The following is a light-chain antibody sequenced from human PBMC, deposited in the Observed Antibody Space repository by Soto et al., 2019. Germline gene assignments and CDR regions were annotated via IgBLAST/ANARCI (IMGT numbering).Light chain of an antibody. CDR3: SSYTLSSPWV. J-gene: IGLJ3*02. V-gene: IGLV2-14*01. CDR1: SSDVGGYNF. CDR2: EVS. Sequence: QSALTQPASVSGSPGQSITISCTGTSSDVGGYNFVSWYQQHPGKAPKLLIYEVSNRPSGISNRFSGSKSENTASLTISGLQAEDEADYYCSSYTLSSPWVFGGGTKVTVL.